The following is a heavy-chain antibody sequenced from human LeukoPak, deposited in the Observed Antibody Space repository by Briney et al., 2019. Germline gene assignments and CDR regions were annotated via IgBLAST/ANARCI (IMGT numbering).Heavy chain of an antibody. V-gene: IGHV3-21*01. CDR3: ARDPYSGNYGNDYYYYMDV. Sequence: GGSLRLSCATSGFIFSNYAVNWVRQAPGKAMEWVSSITSSGTYIFYADSVKGRFTISRDNAKNSLYLQMDSLGPEDTAVYYCARDPYSGNYGNDYYYYMDVWGKGTTVTISS. CDR1: GFIFSNYA. J-gene: IGHJ6*03. CDR2: ITSSGTYI. D-gene: IGHD1-26*01.